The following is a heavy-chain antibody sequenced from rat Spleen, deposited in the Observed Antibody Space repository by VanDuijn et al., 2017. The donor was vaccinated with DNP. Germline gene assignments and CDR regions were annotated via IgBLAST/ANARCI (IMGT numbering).Heavy chain of an antibody. CDR1: GFSLTNFT. CDR3: ARSQGYYFDGSYYPFAY. Sequence: QVQLKESGPGLVQPSQTLSLTCTVTGFSLTNFTVSWIRQPPGKGLEWVGAIWSGGSTDYNSVLKSRLSISRDTSKSHVFLKMNSVQTEDTAMYFCARSQGYYFDGSYYPFAYWGQGTLVTVSS. V-gene: IGHV2-15*01. CDR2: IWSGGST. D-gene: IGHD1-12*02. J-gene: IGHJ3*01.